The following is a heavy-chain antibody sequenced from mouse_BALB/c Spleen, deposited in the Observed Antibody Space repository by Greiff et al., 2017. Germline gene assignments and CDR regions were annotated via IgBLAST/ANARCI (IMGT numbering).Heavy chain of an antibody. V-gene: IGHV1S81*02. J-gene: IGHJ3*01. Sequence: QVQLQQSGAELVKPGASVKLSCKASGYTFTSYWMHWVKQRPGQGLEWIGEINPSNGRTNYNEKFKSKATLTVDKSSSTAYMQLSSLTSEDSAVYYCAREDPFAYWGQGTLVTVSA. CDR1: GYTFTSYW. CDR3: AREDPFAY. CDR2: INPSNGRT.